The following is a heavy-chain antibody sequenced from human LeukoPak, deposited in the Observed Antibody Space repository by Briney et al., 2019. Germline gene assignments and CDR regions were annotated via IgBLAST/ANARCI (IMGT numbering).Heavy chain of an antibody. J-gene: IGHJ5*02. CDR3: ARDGNGGNSWGWFDP. D-gene: IGHD4-23*01. Sequence: PSETLSLTCTVSGGSISSSSYYWGWIRQPPGKGLEWIGSIYYSGSTYYNPSLKSRVTISVDTSKNQFSLNLNSVTAADTAVYYCARDGNGGNSWGWFDPWGQGTLVTVSA. V-gene: IGHV4-39*07. CDR1: GGSISSSSYY. CDR2: IYYSGST.